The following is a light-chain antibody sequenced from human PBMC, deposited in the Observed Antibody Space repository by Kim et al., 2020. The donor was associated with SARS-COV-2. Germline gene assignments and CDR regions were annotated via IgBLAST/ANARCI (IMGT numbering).Light chain of an antibody. CDR2: GNT. CDR1: SSNIGADYD. J-gene: IGLJ1*01. Sequence: QSVLTQPPSVSGAPGQRVTISCTGSSSNIGADYDVHWYQQLPGTAPKLLIYGNTNRPSGVPDRFSGSKSGTSASLAITGLQAEDEADYYCQSYDTSLSGYVFGTGTKVIVL. CDR3: QSYDTSLSGYV. V-gene: IGLV1-40*01.